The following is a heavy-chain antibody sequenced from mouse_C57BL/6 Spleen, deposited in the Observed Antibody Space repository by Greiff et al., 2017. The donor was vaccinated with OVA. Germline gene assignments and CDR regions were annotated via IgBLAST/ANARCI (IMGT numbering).Heavy chain of an antibody. J-gene: IGHJ4*01. CDR3: ARPAYYSNYHYYAMDY. V-gene: IGHV2-2*01. Sequence: QVQLQQSGPGLVQPSQSLSITCTVSGFSLTSYGVHWVRQSPGKGLEWLGVIWSGGSTDYNAAFISRLSISKDNSKSQVFFKMNSLQADDTAIYYCARPAYYSNYHYYAMDYWGQGTSVTVSS. CDR1: GFSLTSYG. D-gene: IGHD2-5*01. CDR2: IWSGGST.